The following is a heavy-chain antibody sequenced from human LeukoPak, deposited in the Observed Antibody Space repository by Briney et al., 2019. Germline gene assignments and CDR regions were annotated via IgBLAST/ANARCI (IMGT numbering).Heavy chain of an antibody. CDR2: IYYSGST. Sequence: SETLSLTCTVSGGSISSYYWSWIRQPPGKGLEWIGYIYYSGSTNYNPSLKSRVTISVDTSKNQFSLKLSSVTAADTAVYYCAKTEGDRYCSSTSCYQFDYWGQGTLVTVSS. J-gene: IGHJ4*02. V-gene: IGHV4-59*08. CDR3: AKTEGDRYCSSTSCYQFDY. D-gene: IGHD2-2*01. CDR1: GGSISSYY.